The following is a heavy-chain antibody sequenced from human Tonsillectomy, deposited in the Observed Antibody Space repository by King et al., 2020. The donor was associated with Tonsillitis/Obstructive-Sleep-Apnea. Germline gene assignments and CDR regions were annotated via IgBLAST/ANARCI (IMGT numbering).Heavy chain of an antibody. J-gene: IGHJ4*02. CDR1: GGSISSSSYY. V-gene: IGHV4-39*01. Sequence: QLQESGPGLVKPSETLSLTCTVSGGSISSSSYYWGWIRQPPGKGLEWIGRIYYSGSTYYNPSLKSRVTISVDTSTNQFSLKLSSVTAADTAVYYCARHGTCGGDCYSSPFDYWGQGTLVTVSS. D-gene: IGHD2-21*01. CDR3: ARHGTCGGDCYSSPFDY. CDR2: IYYSGST.